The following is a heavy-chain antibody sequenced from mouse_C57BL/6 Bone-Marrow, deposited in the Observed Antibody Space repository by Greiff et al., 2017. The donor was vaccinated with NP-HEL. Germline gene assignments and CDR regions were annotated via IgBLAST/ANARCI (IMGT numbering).Heavy chain of an antibody. V-gene: IGHV1-72*01. CDR3: ARYYYGSRGWYFDV. CDR1: GYTFTSYW. J-gene: IGHJ1*03. Sequence: VQLQQPGADLVKPGASVKLSCKASGYTFTSYWMHWVKQRPGRGLEWIGRIDTNSGGTKFNEKVKTKATLTVDKPSSTAYMQLSILTSEDSAVYYCARYYYGSRGWYFDVWGTGTTVTVSS. D-gene: IGHD1-1*01. CDR2: IDTNSGGT.